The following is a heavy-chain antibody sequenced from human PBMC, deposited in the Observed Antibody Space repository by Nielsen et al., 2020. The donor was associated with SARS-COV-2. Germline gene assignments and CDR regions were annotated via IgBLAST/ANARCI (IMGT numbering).Heavy chain of an antibody. Sequence: ASVKVSCKASGYTFTSYGISWVRQAPGQGLEWMGWISAYNGNTNYAQKLQGRVTMTTDTSTSTAYMELRSLRSDDTAVYYCARGGVAIFGVDTGAFDIWGQGTMVTVSS. J-gene: IGHJ3*02. D-gene: IGHD3-3*01. V-gene: IGHV1-18*04. CDR3: ARGGVAIFGVDTGAFDI. CDR1: GYTFTSYG. CDR2: ISAYNGNT.